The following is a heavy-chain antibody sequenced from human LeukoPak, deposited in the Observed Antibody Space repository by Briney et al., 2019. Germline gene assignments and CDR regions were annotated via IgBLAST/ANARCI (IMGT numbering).Heavy chain of an antibody. CDR2: INPSGGST. D-gene: IGHD3-22*01. CDR3: ARDGRKDYYDSSGLLDY. CDR1: GYTFTSYY. V-gene: IGHV1-46*01. Sequence: ASVKVSCKASGYTFTSYYMHWVRQVPGQGLEWMGIINPSGGSTSYAQKFQGRVTMTRDTSTSTVYMELSSLRSEDTAVYYCARDGRKDYYDSSGLLDYWGQGTLVTVSS. J-gene: IGHJ4*02.